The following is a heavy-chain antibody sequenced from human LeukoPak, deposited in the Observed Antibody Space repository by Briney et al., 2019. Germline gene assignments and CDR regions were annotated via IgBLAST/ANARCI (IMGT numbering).Heavy chain of an antibody. CDR3: ARGNYDYGWGNFRKGSFDN. D-gene: IGHD3-16*01. CDR2: IINSGSDI. V-gene: IGHV3-11*01. J-gene: IGHJ4*02. Sequence: PGGPLRLSCAASGFTFSDYEMGWIRQAPGKGLEWVSYIINSGSDIHYAESVKGRFTISRDNAVNSLYLQMTSLRADDTAVYYCARGNYDYGWGNFRKGSFDNWGQGSLVTVSS. CDR1: GFTFSDYE.